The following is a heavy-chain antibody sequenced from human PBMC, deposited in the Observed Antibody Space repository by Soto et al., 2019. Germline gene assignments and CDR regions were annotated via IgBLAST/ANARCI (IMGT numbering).Heavy chain of an antibody. CDR3: ARVGSDFWSGYGPYGYMDV. Sequence: PGESLKISCKGSGYSFTSYWIGWVRQMPGKGLEWMGIIYPGDSDTRYSPSFQGQVTISADKSISTAYLQWSSLKASDTAMYYCARVGSDFWSGYGPYGYMDVWGKGTTVTVSS. CDR2: IYPGDSDT. CDR1: GYSFTSYW. D-gene: IGHD3-3*01. J-gene: IGHJ6*03. V-gene: IGHV5-51*01.